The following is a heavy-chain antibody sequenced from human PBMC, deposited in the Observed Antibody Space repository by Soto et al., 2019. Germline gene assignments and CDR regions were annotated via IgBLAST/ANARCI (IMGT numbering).Heavy chain of an antibody. CDR2: IYYSGST. Sequence: PSETLSLTCTVSGGSISSSSYYWGWIRQPPGKGLEWIGSIYYSGSTYYNPSLKSRVTISVDTSKNQFSLKLSSVTAADTAVYYCARRLYSEDYFDYWGQGTLVTVSS. V-gene: IGHV4-39*01. CDR3: ARRLYSEDYFDY. D-gene: IGHD1-26*01. J-gene: IGHJ4*02. CDR1: GGSISSSSYY.